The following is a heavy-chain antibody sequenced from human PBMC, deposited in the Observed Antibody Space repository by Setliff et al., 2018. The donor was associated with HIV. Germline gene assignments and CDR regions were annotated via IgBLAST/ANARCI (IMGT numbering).Heavy chain of an antibody. J-gene: IGHJ6*03. D-gene: IGHD3-10*01. CDR3: ARGGGITMVRRPPTYYYCMDV. V-gene: IGHV1-69*13. CDR2: IIPIFGTA. CDR1: GGTFSNYA. Sequence: ASVKVSCKDSGGTFSNYAISWVRQAPGQGLEWMGGIIPIFGTANYAQKFQGRVRFSAVESTSTAYMELSSLKSEDTAVYYCARGGGITMVRRPPTYYYCMDVWGTGTTVTVS.